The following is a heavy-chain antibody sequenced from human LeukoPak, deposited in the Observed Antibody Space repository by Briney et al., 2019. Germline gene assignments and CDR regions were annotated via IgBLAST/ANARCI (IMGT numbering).Heavy chain of an antibody. Sequence: PGGSLRLSCAASGFTFSSYEMNWVRQAPGKGLEWVSYISSSGSTIYYADSVKGRFTISRDNAKNSLYLQMNSLRAEDTVVYYCARGGGGYSGYDETGSFGYWGQGTLVTVSS. CDR3: ARGGGGYSGYDETGSFGY. J-gene: IGHJ4*02. CDR2: ISSSGSTI. CDR1: GFTFSSYE. V-gene: IGHV3-48*03. D-gene: IGHD5-12*01.